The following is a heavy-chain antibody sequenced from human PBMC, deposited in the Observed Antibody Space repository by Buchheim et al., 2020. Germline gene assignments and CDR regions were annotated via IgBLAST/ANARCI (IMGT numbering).Heavy chain of an antibody. CDR3: RGRRSGPAAIRDYYYYGMDV. D-gene: IGHD2-2*02. J-gene: IGHJ6*02. CDR1: GGSFSGYY. CDR2: INHSGST. Sequence: QVQLQQWGAGLLKPSETLSLTCAVYGGSFSGYYWSWIRQPPGKGLEWIGEINHSGSTNYNPSLKSRVTISVDTSKNQFSLKLSSVTAADTAVYYCRGRRSGPAAIRDYYYYGMDVWGQGTT. V-gene: IGHV4-34*01.